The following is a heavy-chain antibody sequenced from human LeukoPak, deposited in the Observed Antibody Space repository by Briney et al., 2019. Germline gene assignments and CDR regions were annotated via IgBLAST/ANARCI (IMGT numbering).Heavy chain of an antibody. Sequence: ASVKVSCKASGYTFTSYDINWVRQAPGQGLEWMGWMNPNSGNTGYAQKFQGRVTITRNTSISTAYMELSSLRSEDTAVYYCARGFVSYYYDSSGYYYNAFDIWGQGTMVTVSS. CDR3: ARGFVSYYYDSSGYYYNAFDI. V-gene: IGHV1-8*03. D-gene: IGHD3-22*01. CDR1: GYTFTSYD. J-gene: IGHJ3*02. CDR2: MNPNSGNT.